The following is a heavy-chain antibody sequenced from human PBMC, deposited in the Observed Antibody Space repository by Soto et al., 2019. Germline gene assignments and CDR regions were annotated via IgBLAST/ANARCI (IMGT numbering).Heavy chain of an antibody. D-gene: IGHD3-22*01. CDR3: ASEGVVVINYFDY. Sequence: PSETLSLTCTVSGGSISSSSYYWGWIRQPPGKGLEWIGSIYYSGSTYYNPSLKSRVTISVDTSKNQFSLKLSSVTAADMAVYYCASEGVVVINYFDYWGQGTLVTVSS. CDR2: IYYSGST. J-gene: IGHJ4*02. CDR1: GGSISSSSYY. V-gene: IGHV4-39*01.